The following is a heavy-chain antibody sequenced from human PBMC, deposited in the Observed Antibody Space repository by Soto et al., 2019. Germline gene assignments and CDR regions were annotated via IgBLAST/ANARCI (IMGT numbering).Heavy chain of an antibody. CDR1: GFTFTSYA. Sequence: EVQLLDSGGGLVQPGGSLRLSCAASGFTFTSYAMSWVRQAPGKGLEWVSAISGSGGTTFYADSVQGRFTISRDNSKDTLFLQMNSLSAEDTAVYYCAKVGRIAAPPPSNHFDYWGQGPLVIVSS. J-gene: IGHJ4*02. D-gene: IGHD6-6*01. CDR3: AKVGRIAAPPPSNHFDY. V-gene: IGHV3-23*01. CDR2: ISGSGGTT.